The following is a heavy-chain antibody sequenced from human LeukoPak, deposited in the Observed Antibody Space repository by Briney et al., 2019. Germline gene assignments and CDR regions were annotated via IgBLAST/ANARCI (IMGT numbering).Heavy chain of an antibody. CDR3: ARVRALGGSYHALDH. CDR2: INPNSGGT. V-gene: IGHV1-2*06. Sequence: ASVKVSCKASGYTFTGYYMHWVRQAPGQGLEWMGRINPNSGGTNYAQKFQGRVTMTRDTSISTAYMELSRLRSDDTAVYYCARVRALGGSYHALDHWGQGTLVTVSS. CDR1: GYTFTGYY. D-gene: IGHD1-26*01. J-gene: IGHJ4*02.